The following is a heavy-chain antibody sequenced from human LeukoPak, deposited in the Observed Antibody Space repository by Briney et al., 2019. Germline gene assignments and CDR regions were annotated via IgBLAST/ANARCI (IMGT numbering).Heavy chain of an antibody. CDR1: GGSISSNY. CDR2: FYISGST. V-gene: IGHV4-4*07. D-gene: IGHD4-11*01. J-gene: IGHJ4*02. CDR3: GRDARLHYYFDY. Sequence: SETLSLTCTVSGGSISSNYWSWVRQPAGRGLEWIGRFYISGSTKYNPSLKSRVTMSIDTSKNQFSLKLTSVTAADTAVYYCGRDARLHYYFDYWGQGTLVTVSS.